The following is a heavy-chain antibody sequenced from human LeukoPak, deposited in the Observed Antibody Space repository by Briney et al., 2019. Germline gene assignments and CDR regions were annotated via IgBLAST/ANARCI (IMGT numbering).Heavy chain of an antibody. CDR3: RAATKYLDYYYDY. CDR2: ISFDGSNK. V-gene: IGHV3-30*03. CDR1: GLTFNTFG. J-gene: IGHJ4*02. Sequence: GGSLRLSCAATGLTFNTFGMHWVRQAPGKGLEWVAVISFDGSNKYYADSVKGRFTISRDNSKDTLYLQMSSLTIEDTAVYYCRAATKYLDYYYDYWGQETLVTVSS. D-gene: IGHD3-22*01.